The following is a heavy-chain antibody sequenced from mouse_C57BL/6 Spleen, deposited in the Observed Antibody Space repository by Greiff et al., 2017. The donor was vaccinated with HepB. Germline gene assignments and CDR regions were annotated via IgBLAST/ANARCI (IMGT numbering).Heavy chain of an antibody. J-gene: IGHJ2*01. CDR3: ARDGSSEYYLDY. D-gene: IGHD1-1*01. V-gene: IGHV1-55*01. Sequence: QVQLQQPGAELVKPGASVKLSCKASGYTFTSYWITWVKQRPGQGLEWIGEIYPGSGSTNYNEKFKSKATLTVDTSSSTAYMQLSSLTSEDSAVYYCARDGSSEYYLDYWGQGTTLTVSS. CDR1: GYTFTSYW. CDR2: IYPGSGST.